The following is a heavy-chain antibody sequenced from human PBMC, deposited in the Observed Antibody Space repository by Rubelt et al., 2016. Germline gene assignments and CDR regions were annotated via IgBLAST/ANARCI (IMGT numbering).Heavy chain of an antibody. CDR1: GASISGSRTP. CDR3: YLRGLHYAADY. CDR2: VYYSGST. Sequence: QVQLQESGPGLVKPSETLALTCTVSGASISGSRTPWSWIRQTPGKGLEWIGYVYYSGSTNDNPSLTSRVTISVDTSKNQFSVKLTFVSAAETAVYDCYLRGLHYAADYWGQGTLVTVSS. D-gene: IGHD4-17*01. V-gene: IGHV4-59*08. J-gene: IGHJ4*02.